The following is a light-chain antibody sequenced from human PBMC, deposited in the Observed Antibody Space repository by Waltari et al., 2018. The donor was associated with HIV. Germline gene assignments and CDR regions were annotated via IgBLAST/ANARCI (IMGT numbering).Light chain of an antibody. Sequence: DIQMPQSPSSLSASVGDRVTITCRASQSTSKYLHWYQQKPWKAPNLLIYAASNLPSAVPSRFSGSGSGTDCTLTISRLQPEDFATYYCQQSYSTPLFSFGPGTKVDSK. CDR1: QSTSKY. J-gene: IGKJ3*01. CDR2: AAS. V-gene: IGKV1-39*01. CDR3: QQSYSTPLFS.